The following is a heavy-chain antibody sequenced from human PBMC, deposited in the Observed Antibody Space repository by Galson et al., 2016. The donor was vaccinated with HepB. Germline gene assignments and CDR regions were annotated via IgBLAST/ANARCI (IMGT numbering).Heavy chain of an antibody. V-gene: IGHV3-23*01. CDR2: ISRSGDSR. Sequence: SLRLSCAASGFTFRNYGMTWVRQAPGKGLEVVASISRSGDSRDYVDSVKGRFTISRDNSKNTQSLQMNSLTADDTAIYYCVQGSTAPAVWGKGTTVTVSS. CDR3: VQGSTAPAV. CDR1: GFTFRNYG. D-gene: IGHD2-2*01. J-gene: IGHJ6*04.